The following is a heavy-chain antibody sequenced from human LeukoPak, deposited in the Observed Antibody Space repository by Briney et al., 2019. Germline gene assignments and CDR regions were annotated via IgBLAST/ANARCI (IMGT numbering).Heavy chain of an antibody. V-gene: IGHV3-21*01. CDR2: IGSSSSYI. CDR1: GFTFSTYS. D-gene: IGHD3-10*01. J-gene: IGHJ4*02. Sequence: GGSLRLSCAASGFTFSTYSMNWVRQAPGKGLEWVSSIGSSSSYIYYADSVKGRFTISRDNAKNSLYLQMNSLRAEDTAVYYCAREMSGSGMTYWGQGTQVTVSS. CDR3: AREMSGSGMTY.